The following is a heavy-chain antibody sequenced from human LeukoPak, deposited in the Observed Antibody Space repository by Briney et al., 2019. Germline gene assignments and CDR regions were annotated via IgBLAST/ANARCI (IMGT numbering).Heavy chain of an antibody. D-gene: IGHD3-22*01. CDR3: ARETDSSGYYYD. CDR1: GGSIRSYY. J-gene: IGHJ4*02. Sequence: SETLSLTCTVSGGSIRSYYWSWIRQPPGKGLEWIGYIYYSGSTNYNPSLKSRVTISVDTSKNQFSLKLSSVTAADTAVYYCARETDSSGYYYDWGQGTLVTVSS. CDR2: IYYSGST. V-gene: IGHV4-59*01.